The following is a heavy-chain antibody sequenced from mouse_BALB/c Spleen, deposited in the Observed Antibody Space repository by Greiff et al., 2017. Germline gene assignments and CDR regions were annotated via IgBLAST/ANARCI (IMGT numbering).Heavy chain of an antibody. CDR2: IDPETGGT. V-gene: IGHV1-15*01. D-gene: IGHD1-1*01. Sequence: VQLQESGAELVRPGASVTLSCKASGYTFTDYEMHWVKQTPVHGLEWIGAIDPETGGTAYNQKFKGKATLTADKSSSTAYMELRSLTSEDSAVYYCTRNYGYAMDYWGQGTSVTVSS. CDR3: TRNYGYAMDY. CDR1: GYTFTDYE. J-gene: IGHJ4*01.